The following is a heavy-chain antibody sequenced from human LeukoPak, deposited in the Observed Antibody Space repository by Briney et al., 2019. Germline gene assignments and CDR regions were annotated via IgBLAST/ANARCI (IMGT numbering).Heavy chain of an antibody. J-gene: IGHJ5*02. CDR1: GYTFTSYA. CDR2: INAGIGNT. Sequence: GASVKVSCKASGYTFTSYAMHWVRQAPGQRLEWMGWINAGIGNTKYSQKFQGRVTITRDTSASTAYMELSSLRSEDTAVYYCARVWGYGEFWFDPWGQGTLVTVSS. CDR3: ARVWGYGEFWFDP. V-gene: IGHV1-3*01. D-gene: IGHD4-17*01.